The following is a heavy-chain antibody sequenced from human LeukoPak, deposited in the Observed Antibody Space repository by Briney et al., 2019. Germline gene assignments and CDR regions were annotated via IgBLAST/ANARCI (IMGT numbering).Heavy chain of an antibody. V-gene: IGHV4-34*01. CDR1: GGSFSGYY. CDR3: ARVSTPPYNWFDP. Sequence: SGTLSLTCAVYGGSFSGYYWSWIRQPPGKGLEWIGEINHSGSTNYNPSLKSRVTISVDTSKNQFSLKLSSVTAADTAVYYCARVSTPPYNWFDPWGQGTLVTVSS. CDR2: INHSGST. J-gene: IGHJ5*02.